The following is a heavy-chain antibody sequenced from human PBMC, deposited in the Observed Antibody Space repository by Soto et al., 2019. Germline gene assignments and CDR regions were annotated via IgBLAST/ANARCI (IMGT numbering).Heavy chain of an antibody. CDR2: ISGSGGST. CDR3: AKDASGMPVPTSPHH. J-gene: IGHJ5*02. CDR1: GVTFSSYA. Sequence: PGGSLRLSCAASGVTFSSYAMSWVRLAPEKGLEWVSAISGSGGSTYYADSVKGRFTIYRDNSKNTLYLQMNSLRAEDTAVYYCAKDASGMPVPTSPHHCGQAALVT. D-gene: IGHD3-10*01. V-gene: IGHV3-23*01.